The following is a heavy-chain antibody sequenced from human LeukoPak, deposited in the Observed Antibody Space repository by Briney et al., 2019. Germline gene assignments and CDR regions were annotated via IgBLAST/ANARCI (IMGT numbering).Heavy chain of an antibody. CDR2: ISSSSSTK. CDR3: ARDGCSSTSCQPGYKDYYYMDV. V-gene: IGHV3-48*04. CDR1: GFTFSSYS. D-gene: IGHD2-2*01. Sequence: GGSLRLSCAASGFTFSSYSMNWVRQAPGKGLEWVSYISSSSSTKYYADSVKGRFTISRDNAKNSLYLQMNSLRAEDTAVYYCARDGCSSTSCQPGYKDYYYMDVWGKGTTVTVS. J-gene: IGHJ6*03.